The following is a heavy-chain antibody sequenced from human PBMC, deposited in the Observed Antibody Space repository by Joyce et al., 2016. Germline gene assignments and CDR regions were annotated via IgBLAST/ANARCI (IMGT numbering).Heavy chain of an antibody. V-gene: IGHV3-33*01. D-gene: IGHD4-17*01. Sequence: QVHLVESGGGVVQSGRSLRLSCAASGFIFSSYNIYWVHQAPGKGLEWVAVIWYDGSKKYYIDSVKGRFTISRDNSNNTLFLQMNSLRAEDTAVYYCARDIYGDNEAGFDYWGQGTLVTVSS. CDR1: GFIFSSYN. CDR3: ARDIYGDNEAGFDY. CDR2: IWYDGSKK. J-gene: IGHJ4*02.